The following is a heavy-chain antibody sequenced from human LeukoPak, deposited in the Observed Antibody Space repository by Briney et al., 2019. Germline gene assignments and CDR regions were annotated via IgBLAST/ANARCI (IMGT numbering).Heavy chain of an antibody. CDR3: ARYGNGGNKPYGMDV. CDR2: ISSSSSSYI. CDR1: GFTFSSYS. D-gene: IGHD4-23*01. V-gene: IGHV3-21*01. Sequence: GGSLRLSCAASGFTFSSYSMNWVRQAPGKGLEWVSSISSSSSSYIYYADSVKGRFTISRDNAKNSLYLQMNSLRAEDTAVYHCARYGNGGNKPYGMDVWGQGTTLTVSS. J-gene: IGHJ6*02.